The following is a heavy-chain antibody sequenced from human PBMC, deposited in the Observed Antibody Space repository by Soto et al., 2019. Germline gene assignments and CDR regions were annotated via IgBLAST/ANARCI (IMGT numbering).Heavy chain of an antibody. V-gene: IGHV3-30*18. CDR2: ISYDGSNK. J-gene: IGHJ4*02. CDR3: AKDSSVWTLDY. Sequence: GGSLRLSCASSGFTFSTYGMHWVRQAPGKGLEWVTFISYDGSNKYYADSVKGRFTISRDNSKNTLYLQLNSLRPEDTAVYYCAKDSSVWTLDYWGKGTLVTVSS. D-gene: IGHD6-19*01. CDR1: GFTFSTYG.